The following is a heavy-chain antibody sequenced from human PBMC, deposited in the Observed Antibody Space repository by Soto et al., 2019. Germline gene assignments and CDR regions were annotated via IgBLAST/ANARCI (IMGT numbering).Heavy chain of an antibody. J-gene: IGHJ6*02. CDR3: ASSLRMAGIGNYYYGMDV. CDR1: GGIFSDFS. D-gene: IGHD6-19*01. Sequence: SVKVSCKASGGIFSDFSFSWVRQAPGQGLEWMGGIMPIFGGPDYAQRFRGRVTITADEVTRTAFMELRGLTSEDTATYYCASSLRMAGIGNYYYGMDVWGQGTTVTVSS. V-gene: IGHV1-69*13. CDR2: IMPIFGGP.